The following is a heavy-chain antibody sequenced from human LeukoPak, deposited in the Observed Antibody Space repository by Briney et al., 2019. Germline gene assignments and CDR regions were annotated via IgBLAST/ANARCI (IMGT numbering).Heavy chain of an antibody. D-gene: IGHD2-2*02. CDR1: GGSISSGGYY. CDR2: IYYSGST. CDR3: ASVPAAIDYYYYMDV. J-gene: IGHJ6*03. V-gene: IGHV4-31*03. Sequence: SQTLSLTCTVSGGSISSGGYYWSWIRQHPGKGLEWIGYIYYSGSTYYNPSLKSRVTISVDTSKNQFSLKLSSVTAADTAVYYCASVPAAIDYYYYMDVWGKGTTVTVSS.